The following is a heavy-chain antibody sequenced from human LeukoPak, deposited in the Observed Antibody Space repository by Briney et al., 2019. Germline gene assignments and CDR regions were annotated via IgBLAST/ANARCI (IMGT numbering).Heavy chain of an antibody. Sequence: GGSLRLSCATSGFIFTDYTMKWVRRAPGKGLEWISYIDTDSVHIFYAVSVKGRFTVSRDNAKKSHYLQMSSLRAEDTAVYYCVISHTSMMAVVKGGGFDVWGQGTMVTVSS. CDR3: VISHTSMMAVVKGGGFDV. D-gene: IGHD3-22*01. J-gene: IGHJ3*01. CDR2: IDTDSVHI. V-gene: IGHV3-21*05. CDR1: GFIFTDYT.